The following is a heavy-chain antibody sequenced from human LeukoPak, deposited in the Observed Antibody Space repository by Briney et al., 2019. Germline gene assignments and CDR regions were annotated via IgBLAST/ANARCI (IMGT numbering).Heavy chain of an antibody. CDR1: GYHLSKYS. Sequence: GGSLRLSCLASGYHLSKYSLYWVRQAPGKGLEWISYISISGTTMYYADSVKGRFAISRDTAKNLVLLQMNSLRDEDTAVYFCARGYYYGTGSHLDYWGQGTLVAVSS. J-gene: IGHJ4*02. CDR2: ISISGTTM. CDR3: ARGYYYGTGSHLDY. V-gene: IGHV3-48*02. D-gene: IGHD3-10*01.